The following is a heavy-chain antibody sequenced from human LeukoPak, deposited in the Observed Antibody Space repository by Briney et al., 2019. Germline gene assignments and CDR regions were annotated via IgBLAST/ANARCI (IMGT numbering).Heavy chain of an antibody. Sequence: SETLSLTCTVSGGSISSSSYYWGWIRQPPGKGLEWIGSIYYSGSTNYNPSLKSRVTISVDTSKNQFSLKLSSVTAADTAVYYCARGLQLEFDYWGQGTLVTVSS. CDR2: IYYSGST. V-gene: IGHV4-39*07. D-gene: IGHD6-13*01. CDR3: ARGLQLEFDY. CDR1: GGSISSSSYY. J-gene: IGHJ4*02.